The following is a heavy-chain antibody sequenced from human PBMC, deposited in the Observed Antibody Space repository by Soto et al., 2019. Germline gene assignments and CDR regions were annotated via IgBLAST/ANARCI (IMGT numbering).Heavy chain of an antibody. V-gene: IGHV1-18*04. CDR3: ARATVVVKPYFYMDV. Sequence: QAQLMQSGGEVKRPGASVRVSCKVSGYDFNSYDITWVRQAPGRGLEWMGWIRGYNGNTDYAQRFQGRVTLTVDTPTSTAYMELRSLTSDDTAVYFCARATVVVKPYFYMDVWGVGTTVTVSS. CDR1: GYDFNSYD. D-gene: IGHD2-15*01. CDR2: IRGYNGNT. J-gene: IGHJ6*03.